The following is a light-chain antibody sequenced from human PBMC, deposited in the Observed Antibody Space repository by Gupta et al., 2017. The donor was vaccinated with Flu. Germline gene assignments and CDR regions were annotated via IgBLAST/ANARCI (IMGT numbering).Light chain of an antibody. Sequence: QSVLTQPPSASGTPGQRVTIACSGSSSNIGGNNVFWYQQVPGTAPKLLIYRNVQRPSGVPDRFSGSKSGTSASLAISGLRSGDEATYYCASWDDTLRGRLFGGGTKLTVL. CDR3: ASWDDTLRGRL. J-gene: IGLJ3*02. V-gene: IGLV1-47*01. CDR1: SSNIGGNN. CDR2: RNV.